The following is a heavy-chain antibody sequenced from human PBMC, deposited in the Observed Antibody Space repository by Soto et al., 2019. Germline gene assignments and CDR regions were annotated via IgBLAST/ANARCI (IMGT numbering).Heavy chain of an antibody. J-gene: IGHJ5*02. CDR1: VYNFTNYW. V-gene: IGHV5-51*01. CDR3: ARHRYNYDRSDPRGFDP. CDR2: IYPGDSDT. Sequence: GESLKISCKGSVYNFTNYWIGWVRQMPGKGLEWMGIIYPGDSDTRYSPSFQGQVIISADKSIKTAYLQWSSLKASDTAMYFCARHRYNYDRSDPRGFDPWGQGTLVTVSS. D-gene: IGHD3-22*01.